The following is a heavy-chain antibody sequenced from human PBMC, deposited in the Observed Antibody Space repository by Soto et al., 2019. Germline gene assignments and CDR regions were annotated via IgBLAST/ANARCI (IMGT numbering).Heavy chain of an antibody. CDR2: ISGSGIST. J-gene: IGHJ4*02. CDR3: AKSAGSNAYYPNDY. D-gene: IGHD3-16*01. Sequence: PGGSLRLSCAASGFTFSSYAMTWVRQAPGKGLEWVSSISGSGISTYYADSVKGRFTISRDNSKNTLYLQTNSLRAEDAAVYYCAKSAGSNAYYPNDYWGQGTLVTVSS. CDR1: GFTFSSYA. V-gene: IGHV3-23*01.